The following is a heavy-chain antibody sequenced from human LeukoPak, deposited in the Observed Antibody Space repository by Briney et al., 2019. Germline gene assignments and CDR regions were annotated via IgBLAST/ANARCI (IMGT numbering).Heavy chain of an antibody. CDR1: EFLFSNYW. D-gene: IGHD2/OR15-2a*01. CDR3: ARESQQYWSVGALDV. V-gene: IGHV3-74*01. Sequence: PGGSLRLSCAASEFLFSNYWMHWVRQVPGEGLVWVSRIDSDGSPTAYTDSVEGRFTISRDNAKNTLYLQMSSLRAEDTAVYYCARESQQYWSVGALDVWGQGTTVTVS. J-gene: IGHJ6*02. CDR2: IDSDGSPT.